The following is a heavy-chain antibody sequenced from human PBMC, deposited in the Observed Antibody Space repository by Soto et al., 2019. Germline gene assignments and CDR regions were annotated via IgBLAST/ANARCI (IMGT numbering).Heavy chain of an antibody. V-gene: IGHV4-4*02. CDR3: TKNSAYALDY. Sequence: SETLSLTCDVSRYSINNNNWWSWVRQPPGGGLEWIGELHHGGSTNYNPSLESRATFSVDISKNQFFLKLSSVTAADTAVYYCTKNSAYALDYWGQGTLVTVSS. D-gene: IGHD5-12*01. CDR1: RYSINNNNW. J-gene: IGHJ4*02. CDR2: LHHGGST.